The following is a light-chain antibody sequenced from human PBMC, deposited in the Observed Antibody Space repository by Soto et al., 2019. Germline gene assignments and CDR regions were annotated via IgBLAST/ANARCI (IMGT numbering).Light chain of an antibody. CDR2: DNS. V-gene: IGLV1-51*01. CDR1: SPNIGNNY. J-gene: IGLJ2*01. Sequence: QSVLTQPPSVSAAPGQTVTISCSGSSPNIGNNYVSWYQQRPTTAPQLLIYDNSKRPSGIPDRFSGSKSGTSATLAITGLQTGDEADYYCGTWDSSLSAVIFGGGTKLTVL. CDR3: GTWDSSLSAVI.